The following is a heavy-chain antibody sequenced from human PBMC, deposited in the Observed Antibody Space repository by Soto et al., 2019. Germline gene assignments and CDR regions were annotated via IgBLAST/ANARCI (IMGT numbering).Heavy chain of an antibody. J-gene: IGHJ6*02. CDR3: ARARMVRGIIYYYGMDV. D-gene: IGHD3-10*01. CDR1: GGSISSDGNY. V-gene: IGHV4-31*03. Sequence: QVQLQESGPGLVKSSQTLSLTCTVSGGSISSDGNYWSWIRQHPGKGLEWIGYIYYSGSTNYNPSLKSRVTISVDTSKTQFSLKLNSVTAADTDVYYCARARMVRGIIYYYGMDVWGQGTTVTVSS. CDR2: IYYSGST.